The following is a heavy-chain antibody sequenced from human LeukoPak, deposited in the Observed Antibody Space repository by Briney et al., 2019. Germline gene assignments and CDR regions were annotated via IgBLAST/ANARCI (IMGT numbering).Heavy chain of an antibody. CDR2: VSGSGGST. Sequence: GGSLRLSCAASGFTFSSYDMIWVRQAPGKGLEWVSAVSGSGGSTYYADSVKGRFTISRDNSKSTLFLQMNSLRAEDTAVYYCAKDSHSGTYFDSWGRGTLVTVSS. D-gene: IGHD1-26*01. V-gene: IGHV3-23*01. J-gene: IGHJ4*02. CDR3: AKDSHSGTYFDS. CDR1: GFTFSSYD.